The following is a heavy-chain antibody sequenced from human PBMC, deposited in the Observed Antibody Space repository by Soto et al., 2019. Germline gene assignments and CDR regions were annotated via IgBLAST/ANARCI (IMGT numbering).Heavy chain of an antibody. J-gene: IGHJ3*02. CDR2: IDTSSSLI. CDR1: GFNFRSYS. Sequence: EAQLVESGGGLVQPGGSLRLSCVASGFNFRSYSLSWVRQAPGKGLEWIAYIDTSSSLICYADSVEGRFAISRDNAKNSLYLQVDSLRDEDTDLYYCARDFLTGDARAAFDIWGQGKRVTVSS. CDR3: ARDFLTGDARAAFDI. V-gene: IGHV3-48*02. D-gene: IGHD7-27*01.